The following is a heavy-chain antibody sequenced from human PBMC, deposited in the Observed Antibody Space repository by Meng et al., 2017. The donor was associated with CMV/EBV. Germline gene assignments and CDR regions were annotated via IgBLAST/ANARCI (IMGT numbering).Heavy chain of an antibody. D-gene: IGHD2-2*01. CDR3: AREEIVVVPAATYNWFDP. J-gene: IGHJ5*02. CDR1: GYTFTGYY. V-gene: IGHV1-2*02. CDR2: INHNSGGT. Sequence: ASVKVCCKASGYTFTGYYMHWVRQATGQGREWMGWINHNSGGTNYAQKFQGRVTMTRDTSISTAYMELSRLRSDDTAVYYCAREEIVVVPAATYNWFDPWGQGTLVTVSS.